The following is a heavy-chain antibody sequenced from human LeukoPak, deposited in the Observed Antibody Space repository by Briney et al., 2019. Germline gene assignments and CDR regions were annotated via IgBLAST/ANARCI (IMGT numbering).Heavy chain of an antibody. D-gene: IGHD3-16*01. Sequence: GASVKVSCMASGYTFISYGISWVRQAPGQGLEWMGWISPYNGDTKYVQKLQGRVTMPKDTSTNTAYMELRSLRSDDTAVYYCARVLPRLSWGEFDYWGQGTLVTVSS. CDR1: GYTFISYG. J-gene: IGHJ4*02. CDR3: ARVLPRLSWGEFDY. V-gene: IGHV1-18*01. CDR2: ISPYNGDT.